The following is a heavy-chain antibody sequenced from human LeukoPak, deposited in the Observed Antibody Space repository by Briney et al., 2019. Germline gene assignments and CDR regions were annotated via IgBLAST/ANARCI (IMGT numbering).Heavy chain of an antibody. CDR1: GFTVRSSY. CDR3: ARSGLNRFDY. Sequence: GGSLRLSCAASGFTVRSSYMSWVRQAPGKGLEWVSVIYSGGSPDYADSVKGRFSISRDNSKNTLYLQMNSLRAEDTAAYYCARSGLNRFDYWGQGTLVTVSS. J-gene: IGHJ4*02. V-gene: IGHV3-53*01. D-gene: IGHD2-15*01. CDR2: IYSGGSP.